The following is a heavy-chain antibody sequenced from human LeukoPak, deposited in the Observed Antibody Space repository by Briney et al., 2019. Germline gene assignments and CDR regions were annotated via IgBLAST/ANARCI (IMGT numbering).Heavy chain of an antibody. CDR1: GFTFSDYY. CDR3: ARDKWELLDSNYYYGMDV. Sequence: PGGSLRLSCAASGFTFSDYYMSWIRQAPGKGLEWVSYISSSGSTIYYADSVKGRFTISRDNSKNTLYLQMNSLRAEDTAVYYCARDKWELLDSNYYYGMDVWGQGTTVTVSS. V-gene: IGHV3-11*04. J-gene: IGHJ6*02. D-gene: IGHD1-26*01. CDR2: ISSSGSTI.